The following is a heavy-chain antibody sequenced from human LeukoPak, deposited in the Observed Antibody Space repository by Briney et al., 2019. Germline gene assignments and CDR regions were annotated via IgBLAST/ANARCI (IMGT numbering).Heavy chain of an antibody. CDR3: TRDSYSSGWYGFDY. J-gene: IGHJ4*02. Sequence: GASVKVSCKASGGTFSSYAISWVRQAPGQGLEWMGRIIPILGIANYAQKFQGRVTITADKSTSTAYMELSSLRSEDTAVYYCTRDSYSSGWYGFDYWGQGTLVTVSS. D-gene: IGHD6-19*01. CDR1: GGTFSSYA. V-gene: IGHV1-69*04. CDR2: IIPILGIA.